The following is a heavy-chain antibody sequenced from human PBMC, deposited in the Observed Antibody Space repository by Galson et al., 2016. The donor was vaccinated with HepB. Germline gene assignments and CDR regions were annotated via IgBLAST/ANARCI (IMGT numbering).Heavy chain of an antibody. Sequence: SLRLSCAASGFTFSAYSMNWVRQAPGKGLEWVSSIGSSGSFVKYADSVKGRFTISRDGAKTSLYLQMSSLRSEDTAIYYCARGRDSGVVYAMVFDNWGQGTLVTVSS. V-gene: IGHV3-21*01. D-gene: IGHD2-8*02. CDR1: GFTFSAYS. CDR2: IGSSGSFV. CDR3: ARGRDSGVVYAMVFDN. J-gene: IGHJ4*02.